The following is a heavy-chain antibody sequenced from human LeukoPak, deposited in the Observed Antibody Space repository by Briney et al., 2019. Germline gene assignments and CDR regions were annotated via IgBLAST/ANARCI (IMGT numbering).Heavy chain of an antibody. D-gene: IGHD4-17*01. CDR1: GFTFSSYS. J-gene: IGHJ4*02. CDR2: ISSSSSTI. CDR3: ARGRGYGEVKGIIDY. V-gene: IGHV3-48*01. Sequence: GGSLRLSCAASGFTFSSYSMNWVRQAPGKGLEWVSYISSSSSTIYYADSVKGRFTISRDNAKNSLYLQMNSLRAEDTAVYYCARGRGYGEVKGIIDYWGQGTLVTVSS.